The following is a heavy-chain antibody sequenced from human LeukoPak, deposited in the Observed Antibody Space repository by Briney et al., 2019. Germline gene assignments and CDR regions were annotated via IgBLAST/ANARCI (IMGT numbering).Heavy chain of an antibody. V-gene: IGHV5-51*01. CDR3: ARSSHSNGMDV. Sequence: GESLKISCQGSGYTFTTYWIGWVCQMPGVGLEWMGIIYPGDSDTTYSPSFRGQVTFSADKSISTAYLQWRSLKASDTAMYYCARSSHSNGMDVWGQGTTVTVSS. CDR2: IYPGDSDT. J-gene: IGHJ6*02. D-gene: IGHD2-15*01. CDR1: GYTFTTYW.